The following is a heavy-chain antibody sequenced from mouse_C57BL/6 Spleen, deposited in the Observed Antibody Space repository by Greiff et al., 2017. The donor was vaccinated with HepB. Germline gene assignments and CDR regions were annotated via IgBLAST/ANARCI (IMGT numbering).Heavy chain of an antibody. V-gene: IGHV14-2*01. CDR3: ARKGNFWYFDV. D-gene: IGHD2-1*01. CDR1: GFNIKDYY. J-gene: IGHJ1*03. Sequence: EVKLQESGAELVKPGASVKLSCTASGFNIKDYYMHWVKQRTEQGLEWIGRIDPEDGETKYAPKFQGKATITADTSSNTAYLQLSSLTSEDTAVYYCARKGNFWYFDVWGTGTTVTVSS. CDR2: IDPEDGET.